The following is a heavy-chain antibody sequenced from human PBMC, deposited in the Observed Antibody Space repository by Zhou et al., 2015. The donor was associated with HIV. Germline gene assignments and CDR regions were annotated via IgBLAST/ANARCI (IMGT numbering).Heavy chain of an antibody. CDR3: ARARQELRVSYFDY. D-gene: IGHD1-26*01. Sequence: QVQLVQSGAEEKKPGASVKVACKASGYTFTNYIMHWVRQAPGQRLEWMGWINAGNGNTKYSQKFQGRVTITRDTSASTAYMELSSLRSEDTAIYYCARARQELRVSYFDYWGQGTLVTVSS. CDR2: INAGNGNT. CDR1: GYTFTNYI. V-gene: IGHV1-3*05. J-gene: IGHJ4*02.